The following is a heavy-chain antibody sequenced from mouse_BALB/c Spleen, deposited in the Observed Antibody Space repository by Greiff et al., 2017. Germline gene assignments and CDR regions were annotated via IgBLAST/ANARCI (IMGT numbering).Heavy chain of an antibody. Sequence: EVKLMESGGGLVQPGGSRKLSCAASGFTFSSFGMHWVRQAPEKGLEWVAYISSGSSTIYYADTVKGRFTISRDNPKNTLFLQMTSLRSEDTAMYYCARNLLLRSEGFAYWGQGTLVTVSA. V-gene: IGHV5-17*02. CDR1: GFTFSSFG. CDR3: ARNLLLRSEGFAY. J-gene: IGHJ3*01. CDR2: ISSGSSTI. D-gene: IGHD1-1*01.